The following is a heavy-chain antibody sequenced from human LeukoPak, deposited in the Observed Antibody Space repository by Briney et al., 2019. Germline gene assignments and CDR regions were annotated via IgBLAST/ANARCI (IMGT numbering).Heavy chain of an antibody. CDR3: ARDQGYCTTTSCYSIGGYFDY. CDR1: GFTFSSYE. D-gene: IGHD2-2*01. Sequence: GGSLRLSCTASGFTFSSYEMIWVRQAPGKGLEWVAVISYDGSNRYADSVKGRFTISRDSSRHTVYLQMNSLRDEDTAVYYCARDQGYCTTTSCYSIGGYFDYWGQGTLVTVSS. CDR2: ISYDGSNR. V-gene: IGHV3-30-3*01. J-gene: IGHJ4*02.